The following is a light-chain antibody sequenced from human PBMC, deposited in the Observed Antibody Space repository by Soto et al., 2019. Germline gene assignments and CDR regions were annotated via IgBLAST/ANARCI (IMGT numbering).Light chain of an antibody. J-gene: IGKJ3*01. V-gene: IGKV3-20*01. CDR1: QSVSSSY. CDR2: GAS. CDR3: QQYGSSLFT. Sequence: EIVLTQSPGTLSLSPGERATLSCRASQSVSSSYLAWYQQKPGQAPRLLIYGASSSATGIPDRFGGSGSGTDFTLTISRLEPEDFAVYYYQQYGSSLFTFGPGTKVDIK.